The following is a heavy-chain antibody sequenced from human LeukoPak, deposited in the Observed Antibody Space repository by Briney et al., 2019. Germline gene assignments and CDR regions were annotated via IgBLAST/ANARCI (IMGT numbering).Heavy chain of an antibody. Sequence: GGSLRLSCAASGFTFSSYAMSWVRQAPGKGLEWVSAISGSGGSTYYADSVKGRFTISRDNSKNTLYLQMNSLRAEDTAVYYCAKAWHRNCYYGMDVWGQGTTVTVSS. CDR2: ISGSGGST. J-gene: IGHJ6*02. CDR3: AKAWHRNCYYGMDV. V-gene: IGHV3-23*01. D-gene: IGHD1-14*01. CDR1: GFTFSSYA.